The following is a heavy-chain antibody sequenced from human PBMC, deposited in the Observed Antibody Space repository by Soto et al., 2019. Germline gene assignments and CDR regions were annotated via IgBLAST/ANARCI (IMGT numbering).Heavy chain of an antibody. D-gene: IGHD3-22*01. CDR1: GFTFSSYW. CDR3: ARDDAYYYDVIGPVDY. CDR2: INSDGSIT. Sequence: EVQLVESGGGLVQPGGSLRLSCEASGFTFSSYWIHWVRQAPGKGLVWVSRINSDGSITNYADSVKGRFTISRDNSKNTLYLQMNSLGAEDTAVYYCARDDAYYYDVIGPVDYWGQGTLVSVSS. V-gene: IGHV3-74*01. J-gene: IGHJ4*02.